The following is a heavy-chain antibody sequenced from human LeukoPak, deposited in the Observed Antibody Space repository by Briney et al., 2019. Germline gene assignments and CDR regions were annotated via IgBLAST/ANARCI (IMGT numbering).Heavy chain of an antibody. J-gene: IGHJ6*02. D-gene: IGHD3-10*01. CDR3: AKSHDYYGSGSHRYYYYYGMDV. V-gene: IGHV3-43*02. CDR2: ISGDGGST. Sequence: SGGSLRLSCAASGFTFDDYAMHWVRQPPGKGLEWVSLISGDGGSTYYADSVKGRFTISRDNSKNSLYLQMNSLRTEDTALYYCAKSHDYYGSGSHRYYYYYGMDVWGQGTTVTVSS. CDR1: GFTFDDYA.